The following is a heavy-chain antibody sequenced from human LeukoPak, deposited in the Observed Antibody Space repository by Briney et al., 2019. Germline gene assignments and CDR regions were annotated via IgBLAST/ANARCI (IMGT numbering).Heavy chain of an antibody. D-gene: IGHD1-20*01. CDR1: GFTFSSYG. CDR2: ISYDGSNK. Sequence: PGGSLRLSCAASGFTFSSYGMHWVRQAPGEGLEWVAVISYDGSNKYYADSVKGRFTISRDNSKDTLFLHMSSLRTEDTAVYYCANSPHITGSDFWGQGTLVTVSS. CDR3: ANSPHITGSDF. J-gene: IGHJ4*02. V-gene: IGHV3-30*18.